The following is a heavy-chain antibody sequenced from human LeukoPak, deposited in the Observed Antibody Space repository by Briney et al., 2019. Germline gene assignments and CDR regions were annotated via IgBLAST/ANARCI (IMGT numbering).Heavy chain of an antibody. CDR1: GFTFSSYA. CDR2: ICGSGGSI. D-gene: IGHD2-15*01. J-gene: IGHJ4*02. Sequence: GGSLTLSCAASGFTFSSYAMSWVRQAPGKGLEWVSAICGSGGSIYYADSVKGRCTISRDNSKNTLYLQMNSLRAEDTAVYYCASPVVVVATREVVYWGEGTLVTVSS. V-gene: IGHV3-23*01. CDR3: ASPVVVVATREVVY.